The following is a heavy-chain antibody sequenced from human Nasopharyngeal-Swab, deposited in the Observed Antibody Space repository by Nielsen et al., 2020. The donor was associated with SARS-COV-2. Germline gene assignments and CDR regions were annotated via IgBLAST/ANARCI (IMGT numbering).Heavy chain of an antibody. J-gene: IGHJ4*02. V-gene: IGHV3-64*01. Sequence: GESLSLSCAASGFTISSYAMHWVRQAPGQGLEYVSAISSNGGSTYYANSVKGRFTISRDNSKNTLYLQMNSLRAEDTAVYYCAKGVYSYGYVADLYFDYWGQGTLVTVSS. CDR1: GFTISSYA. CDR3: AKGVYSYGYVADLYFDY. CDR2: ISSNGGST. D-gene: IGHD5-18*01.